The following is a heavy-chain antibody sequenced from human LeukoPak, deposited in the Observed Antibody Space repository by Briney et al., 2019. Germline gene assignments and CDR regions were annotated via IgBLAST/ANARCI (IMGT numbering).Heavy chain of an antibody. D-gene: IGHD3-10*01. Sequence: GGSLRLSCAASGFTFSSYGMHWVRQAPGKGLEWVAVIWYDGSNKYYADSVKGRFTISRDNSKNTLYLQMNSLRAEDTAVYYCARVPRYYYGSGSYYPMLVEVYGMDVWGKGTTVTVSS. J-gene: IGHJ6*04. V-gene: IGHV3-33*01. CDR3: ARVPRYYYGSGSYYPMLVEVYGMDV. CDR1: GFTFSSYG. CDR2: IWYDGSNK.